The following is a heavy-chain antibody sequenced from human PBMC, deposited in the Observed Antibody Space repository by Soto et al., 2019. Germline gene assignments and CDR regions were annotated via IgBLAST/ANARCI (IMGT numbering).Heavy chain of an antibody. CDR3: ATESSVSSPLHFVF. D-gene: IGHD3-22*01. Sequence: QVQLQESGPGLVNPSETLSLTCTVSGGSVSSGDYYWSWIRQPPGKDLEWIGYIYYSGSTYFAPSLKSRVGMAFDTSEKTFSLELSSVTAACTAIYYCATESSVSSPLHFVFWGRGVLVTVSS. J-gene: IGHJ4*02. CDR2: IYYSGST. V-gene: IGHV4-30-4*01. CDR1: GGSVSSGDYY.